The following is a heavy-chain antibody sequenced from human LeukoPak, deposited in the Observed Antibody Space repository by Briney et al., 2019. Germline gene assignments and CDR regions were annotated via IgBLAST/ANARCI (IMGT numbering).Heavy chain of an antibody. CDR3: AKDIGSSGWFLFQH. J-gene: IGHJ1*01. CDR1: GFTFDDYA. CDR2: ISWNSGSI. Sequence: GGSLRLSCAASGFTFDDYAMHWVRQAPGKGLEWVSGISWNSGSIGYADSVKGRFTISRDNAKNSLYLQMNSLRAEDTALYYCAKDIGSSGWFLFQHWGQGTLVTVSS. V-gene: IGHV3-9*01. D-gene: IGHD6-19*01.